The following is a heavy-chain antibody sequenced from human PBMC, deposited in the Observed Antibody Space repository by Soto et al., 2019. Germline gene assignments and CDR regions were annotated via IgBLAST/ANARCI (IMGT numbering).Heavy chain of an antibody. CDR2: IYYSGST. CDR3: ARLIGQWLVPYYYYYYGMDV. D-gene: IGHD6-19*01. Sequence: QLQLQESGPGLVKPSETLSLTCTVSGGSISSSSYYWGWIRQPPGKGLEWIGSIYYSGSTYYNPSLKSRVTISVDTSKNQFSLKLSSVTAADTAVYYCARLIGQWLVPYYYYYYGMDVWGQGTTVTVSS. V-gene: IGHV4-39*01. J-gene: IGHJ6*02. CDR1: GGSISSSSYY.